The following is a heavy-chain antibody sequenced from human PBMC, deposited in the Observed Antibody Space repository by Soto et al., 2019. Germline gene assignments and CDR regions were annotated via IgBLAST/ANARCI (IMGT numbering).Heavy chain of an antibody. CDR2: IIPISGTA. D-gene: IGHD2-2*01. V-gene: IGHV1-69*01. CDR1: GGTFSSYA. J-gene: IGHJ6*02. Sequence: QVQLVQSGAEVKKPGSSVKVSCKASGGTFSSYAISWVRQAPGQGLEWMGGIIPISGTANYAQKFQGRVTITEGESTSTAYMSLSSLRSEDTSVYYCARSQGSSTSLELYYDDYYGIDVWGQGTTVTVSS. CDR3: ARSQGSSTSLELYYDDYYGIDV.